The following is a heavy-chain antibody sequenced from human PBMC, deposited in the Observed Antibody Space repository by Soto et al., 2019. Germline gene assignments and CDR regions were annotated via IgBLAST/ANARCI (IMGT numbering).Heavy chain of an antibody. D-gene: IGHD2-8*01. CDR1: EFSICSYS. CDR2: ISGSGGST. J-gene: IGHJ5*02. CDR3: AKDEIVLMVYALVPWFDP. V-gene: IGHV3-23*01. Sequence: AGGALRLSCAASEFSICSYSMNWVRPAPGEGVEWVSAISGSGGSTYYADSVKGRFTISRDNSKNTLYLQMNSLRAEDTAVYYCAKDEIVLMVYALVPWFDPWGQGTLVTVSS.